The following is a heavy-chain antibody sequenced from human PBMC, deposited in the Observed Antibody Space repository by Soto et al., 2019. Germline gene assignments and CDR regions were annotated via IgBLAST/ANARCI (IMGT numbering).Heavy chain of an antibody. V-gene: IGHV3-33*01. CDR3: ARDGQNLAPYAFDM. CDR1: GFSFSSHA. Sequence: QVQLVESGGGVVQPGMSLRLSCATSGFSFSSHAMHWVRQAPGKGLEWVAQIWYDGSNRYYADSMRGLFTISRDFFKNTAFLQMDSLRAEDTAVYYCARDGQNLAPYAFDMWGQGTLVTVSS. CDR2: IWYDGSNR. J-gene: IGHJ3*02.